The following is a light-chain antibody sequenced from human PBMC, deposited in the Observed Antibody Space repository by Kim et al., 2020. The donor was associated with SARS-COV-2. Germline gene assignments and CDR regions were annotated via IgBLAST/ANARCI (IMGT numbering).Light chain of an antibody. CDR3: QQNYNTPPIT. V-gene: IGKV1-39*01. CDR2: SAS. CDR1: QTIHIY. J-gene: IGKJ5*01. Sequence: DIQMTQSPSSLSASVGDRVTITCRASQTIHIYLNWYQQRPGKAPKLLIESASTLQSGVPSRFSGSGSGTDFTLTISSVQPEDFATYYCQQNYNTPPITFGERTRLEIK.